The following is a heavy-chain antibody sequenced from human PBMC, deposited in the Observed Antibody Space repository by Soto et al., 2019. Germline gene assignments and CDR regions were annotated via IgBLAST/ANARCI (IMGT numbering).Heavy chain of an antibody. V-gene: IGHV3-49*04. Sequence: GGSLRLSCTASGFTFGDYAMSWVRQAPGKGLEWVGFIRSKAYGGTTEYAASVKGRFTISRDDSKSIAYLQMNSLKTEDTAVYYCTREDDFWSGSNGDYFDYWGQGTLVTVSS. D-gene: IGHD3-3*01. J-gene: IGHJ4*02. CDR1: GFTFGDYA. CDR3: TREDDFWSGSNGDYFDY. CDR2: IRSKAYGGTT.